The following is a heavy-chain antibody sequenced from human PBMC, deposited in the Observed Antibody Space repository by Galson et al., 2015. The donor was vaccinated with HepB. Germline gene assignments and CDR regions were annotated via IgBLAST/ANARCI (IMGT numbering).Heavy chain of an antibody. CDR1: GYTFTSSG. Sequence: SVKVSCRASGYTFTSSGISWVRQAPGQGLEWMGWISTYSGNTNYAQKLLDRVTMTTDNYKNMLSLHMNSLTAEDTAVYYCARVRQNTVFYGLDVWGQGVLVTVST. CDR3: ARVRQNTVFYGLDV. D-gene: IGHD3-3*01. CDR2: ISTYSGNT. J-gene: IGHJ4*02. V-gene: IGHV1-18*01.